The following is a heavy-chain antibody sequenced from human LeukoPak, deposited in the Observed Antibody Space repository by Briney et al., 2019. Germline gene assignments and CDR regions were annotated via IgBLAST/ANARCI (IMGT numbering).Heavy chain of an antibody. CDR3: ARSGGDYYDSSGYYSNDY. V-gene: IGHV3-11*01. D-gene: IGHD3-22*01. CDR1: GFTFSDHY. J-gene: IGHJ4*02. CDR2: IRTSASII. Sequence: GGSLRLSCAASGFTFSDHYMTWIRQAPGQGLEWVSYIRTSASIIYYADSVKGRFTISRDNAKNSLYLQMNGLRAEDTAVYYCARSGGDYYDSSGYYSNDYWGQGTLVTVSS.